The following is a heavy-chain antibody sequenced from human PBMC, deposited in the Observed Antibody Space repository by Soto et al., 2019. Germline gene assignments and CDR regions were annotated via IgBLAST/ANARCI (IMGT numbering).Heavy chain of an antibody. CDR2: IIHILGIA. CDR3: GRRNGEYAFDY. J-gene: IGHJ4*02. CDR1: GGTFSSYA. V-gene: IGHV1-69*10. D-gene: IGHD4-17*01. Sequence: ASVKVSCKASGGTFSSYAISWVRQAPGQGLEWMGGIIHILGIANYAEKFQGRVTITANNYTSTADMQLSSLRTEDTSVYYCGRRNGEYAFDYWGQGTLVTVSS.